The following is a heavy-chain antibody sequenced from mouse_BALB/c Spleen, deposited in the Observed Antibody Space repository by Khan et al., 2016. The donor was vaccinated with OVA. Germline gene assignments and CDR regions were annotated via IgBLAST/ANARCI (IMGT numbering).Heavy chain of an antibody. Sequence: QVQLKQSGPGLVAPSQSLSITCTVSGFSLTGYGVNWVRQPPGKGLEWLGMIWGDGSTDYNSALKSRLSISKDNSKSQVFLQMNSLQTDDTAMYYCARAYYGNYREAMEYWGQGTSVTVSS. CDR2: IWGDGST. D-gene: IGHD2-10*01. CDR1: GFSLTGYG. J-gene: IGHJ4*01. CDR3: ARAYYGNYREAMEY. V-gene: IGHV2-6-7*01.